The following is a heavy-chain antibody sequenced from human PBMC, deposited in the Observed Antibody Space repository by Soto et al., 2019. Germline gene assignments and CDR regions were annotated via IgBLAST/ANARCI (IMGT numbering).Heavy chain of an antibody. D-gene: IGHD3-10*01. CDR1: GFTFRTYT. CDR2: IRGFSPYT. Sequence: GGSLRLSCISSGFTFRTYTMNWVRQAPGKGLEWVSGIRGFSPYTFYAESVKGRFTISRDNAKNSLYLQMDSLRAEDTAVYYCARDRGYDAHDYYYNAMDVWGQGTTVTVSS. CDR3: ARDRGYDAHDYYYNAMDV. J-gene: IGHJ6*02. V-gene: IGHV3-21*01.